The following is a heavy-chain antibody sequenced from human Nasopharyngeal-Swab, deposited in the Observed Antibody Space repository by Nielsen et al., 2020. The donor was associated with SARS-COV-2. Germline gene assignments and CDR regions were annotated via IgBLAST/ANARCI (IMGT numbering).Heavy chain of an antibody. CDR2: INPNSGAT. CDR1: GYTFTGYY. J-gene: IGHJ4*02. CDR3: AREHPTTRASDY. D-gene: IGHD4-11*01. Sequence: ASVKVSCKTSGYTFTGYYIQGVRQAPGQGLEWMGRINPNSGATKSAQRFQGRVTMTSDTSISTAYMDLSSLTSDDTALYYCAREHPTTRASDYWGQGTLVTVSS. V-gene: IGHV1-2*06.